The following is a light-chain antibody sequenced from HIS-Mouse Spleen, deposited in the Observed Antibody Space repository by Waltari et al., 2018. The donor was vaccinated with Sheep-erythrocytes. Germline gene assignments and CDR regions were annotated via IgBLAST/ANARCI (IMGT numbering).Light chain of an antibody. CDR1: SSDVGGYNY. CDR3: CSYAGSYNHV. CDR2: DVS. J-gene: IGLJ1*01. V-gene: IGLV2-11*01. Sequence: QSALTQPRSVSGSPGQSVTISCTGTSSDVGGYNYVSWYQQYPGKTPTLMIYDVSKRPSGGPDRFSGYKSCNTASMTISGLQAEDEADYYCCSYAGSYNHVFATGTKVTVL.